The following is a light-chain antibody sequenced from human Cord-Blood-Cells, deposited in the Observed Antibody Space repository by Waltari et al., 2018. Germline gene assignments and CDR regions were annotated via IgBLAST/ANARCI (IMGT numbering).Light chain of an antibody. CDR2: RNN. CDR1: SSNIGSNY. J-gene: IGLJ3*02. CDR3: AAWDDSLIGWV. Sequence: QSVLTQPPSASGTPGQRVTISCSGSSSNIGSNYVYWYKQPPGTAPKRLIDRNNQRPSGVPDRFAGSESGTAPDRGISGRRCEDEAVYYCAAWDDSLIGWVFGGGTKLTVL. V-gene: IGLV1-47*01.